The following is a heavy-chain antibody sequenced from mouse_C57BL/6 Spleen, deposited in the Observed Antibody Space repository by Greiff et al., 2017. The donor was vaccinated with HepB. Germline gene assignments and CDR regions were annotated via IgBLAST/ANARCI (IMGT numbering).Heavy chain of an antibody. J-gene: IGHJ4*01. V-gene: IGHV5-17*01. CDR1: GFTFSDYG. CDR3: ARPDWDDAMDY. D-gene: IGHD4-1*01. CDR2: ISSGSSTI. Sequence: EVQLMESGGGLVKPGGSLKLSCAASGFTFSDYGMHWVRQAPEKGLEWVAYISSGSSTIYYADTVKGRFTISRDNAKNTLFLQMTSLRSEDTAMYYCARPDWDDAMDYWGQGTSVTVSS.